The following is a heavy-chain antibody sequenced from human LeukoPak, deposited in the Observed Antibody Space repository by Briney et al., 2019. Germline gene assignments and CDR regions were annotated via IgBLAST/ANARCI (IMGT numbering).Heavy chain of an antibody. Sequence: SETLSLTCTASGAPLNNYYWNWVRQPPGKELEWIGNVDYSGSTRYNPSLKSRATMSLDSSKSQFSLRLTSVTAADMAVYYCAMQVGIYGDYNNWFDPWGQGARVTVSS. CDR2: VDYSGST. CDR3: AMQVGIYGDYNNWFDP. D-gene: IGHD4-17*01. CDR1: GAPLNNYY. V-gene: IGHV4-59*08. J-gene: IGHJ5*02.